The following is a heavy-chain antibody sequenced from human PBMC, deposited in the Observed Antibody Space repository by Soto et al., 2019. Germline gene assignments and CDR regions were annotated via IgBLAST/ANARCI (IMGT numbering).Heavy chain of an antibody. CDR2: IIPLFGSA. D-gene: IGHD3-22*01. Sequence: ASVKVSCKASGVSLSSYIINWVRQAPGQGFEWMGGIIPLFGSANHAQKLQGRVIITADVSTNTVYMEMSSLRFEDKAIYYCIYHYDSSGFYYVDSWGQGTQVTVSS. CDR1: GVSLSSYI. J-gene: IGHJ4*02. CDR3: IYHYDSSGFYYVDS. V-gene: IGHV1-69*13.